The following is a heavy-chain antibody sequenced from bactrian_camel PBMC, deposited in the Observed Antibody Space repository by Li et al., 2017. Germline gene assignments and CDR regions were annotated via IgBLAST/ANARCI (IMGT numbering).Heavy chain of an antibody. CDR2: IYSDGSKT. D-gene: IGHD8*01. CDR3: ATSTGFWALQY. Sequence: HVQLVESGGGLVQPGGSLRLSCAAFGFTFSLYYMSWVRQAPGKGLEWVSSIYSDGSKTLYADSVKGRFTISRDNAKNTVYLQMNSLKFEDTAVYYCATSTGFWALQYWGEGTQVTVS. J-gene: IGHJ4*01. V-gene: IGHV3-2*01. CDR1: GFTFSLYY.